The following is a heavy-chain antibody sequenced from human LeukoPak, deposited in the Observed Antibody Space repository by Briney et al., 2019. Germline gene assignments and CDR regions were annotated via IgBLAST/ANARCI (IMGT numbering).Heavy chain of an antibody. J-gene: IGHJ4*02. D-gene: IGHD1-26*01. CDR2: IWYDGSNK. V-gene: IGHV3-33*06. CDR3: AKGQDEVVATIDY. CDR1: GFSIRNYW. Sequence: PGGSLRLSCTASGFSIRNYWMHWVRQAPGKGLEWVAVIWYDGSNKYYADSVKGRFTISRDNSKNTLYLQMNSLRAEDTAVYYCAKGQDEVVATIDYWGQGTLVTVSS.